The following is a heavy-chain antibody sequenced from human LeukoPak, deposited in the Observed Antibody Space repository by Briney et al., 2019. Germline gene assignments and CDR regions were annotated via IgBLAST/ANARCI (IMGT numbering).Heavy chain of an antibody. CDR1: GYSLTSYW. D-gene: IGHD3-22*01. CDR2: IYPGDSDT. CDR3: ARHGKDYYDSSGYYYN. Sequence: GESLKISCKGSGYSLTSYWIGWVRQMPGKGLEWMGIIYPGDSDTRYSPSFQGQVTISADKSISTAYLQWSSLKASDTAMYYCARHGKDYYDSSGYYYNWGQGTLVTVSS. V-gene: IGHV5-51*01. J-gene: IGHJ4*02.